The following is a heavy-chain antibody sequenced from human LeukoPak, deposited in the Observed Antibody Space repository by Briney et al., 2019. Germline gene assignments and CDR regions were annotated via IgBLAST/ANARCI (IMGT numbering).Heavy chain of an antibody. J-gene: IGHJ4*02. CDR1: GYTFSDYG. Sequence: ASVKVSSKASGYTFSDYGVSWVRQAPGQGLEWMGRISAYNGNTNYLQKFQGRVTMTTDTSTATAYMKLRSLRPSDTAVYFCARGPRYSYDSSILLFDYWGQGTLVTVSS. CDR3: ARGPRYSYDSSILLFDY. D-gene: IGHD3-22*01. CDR2: ISAYNGNT. V-gene: IGHV1-18*01.